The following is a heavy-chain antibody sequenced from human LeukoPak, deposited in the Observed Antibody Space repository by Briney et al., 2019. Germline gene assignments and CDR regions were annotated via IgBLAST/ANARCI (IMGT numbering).Heavy chain of an antibody. CDR3: ARDGGWLQTQNHYYYHGMDA. CDR1: GGSFNSYG. CDR2: IIPILDMS. D-gene: IGHD5-24*01. V-gene: IGHV1-69*04. J-gene: IGHJ6*02. Sequence: ASVKVSCKASGGSFNSYGITWVRQAPGQGLEWMGRIIPILDMSNYAQKFQGRVTITADKSTRTAYMEVSSLRSEDTAMYYCARDGGWLQTQNHYYYHGMDAWGQGTTVTVSS.